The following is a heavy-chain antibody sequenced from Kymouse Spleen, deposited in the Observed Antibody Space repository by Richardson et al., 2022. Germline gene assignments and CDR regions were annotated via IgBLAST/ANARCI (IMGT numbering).Heavy chain of an antibody. CDR2: INHSGST. CDR3: ARGEYYDFWSGYYSY. D-gene: IGHD3-3*01. CDR1: GGSFSGYY. V-gene: IGHV4-34*01. Sequence: QVQLQQWGAGLLKPSETLSLTCAVYGGSFSGYYWSWIRQPPGKGLEWIGEINHSGSTNYNPSLKSRVTISVDTSKNQFSLKLSSVTAADTAVYYCARGEYYDFWSGYYSYWGQGTLVTVSS. J-gene: IGHJ4*02.